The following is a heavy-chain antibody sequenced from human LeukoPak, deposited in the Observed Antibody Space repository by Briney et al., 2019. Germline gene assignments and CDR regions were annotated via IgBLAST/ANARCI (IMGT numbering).Heavy chain of an antibody. Sequence: PGGSLRLSCAASGFTFNNYGMHWVRQAPGKGLEWVSAISGSGGSTYYADSVKGRFTISRDNSKNTLYLQMNSLRAEDTALYYCAKDYGPLSSYWGQGTLVTVSS. CDR3: AKDYGPLSSY. D-gene: IGHD4-17*01. J-gene: IGHJ4*02. CDR1: GFTFNNYG. V-gene: IGHV3-23*01. CDR2: ISGSGGST.